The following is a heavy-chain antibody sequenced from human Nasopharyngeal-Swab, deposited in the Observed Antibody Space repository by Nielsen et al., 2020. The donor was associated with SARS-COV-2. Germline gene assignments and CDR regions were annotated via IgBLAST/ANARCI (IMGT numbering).Heavy chain of an antibody. CDR1: GFTFSSYW. V-gene: IGHV3-7*01. CDR2: IKQDGSEK. Sequence: GESLKISCAASGFTFSSYWMSWVRQAPGKGLEWVANIKQDGSEKYYVDSVKGRFTISRDNAKNSLYLQMNSLRAEDTAVYYCARVPRGYYDSSGYYYEDEYFQHWGQGTLVTVSS. CDR3: ARVPRGYYDSSGYYYEDEYFQH. J-gene: IGHJ1*01. D-gene: IGHD3-22*01.